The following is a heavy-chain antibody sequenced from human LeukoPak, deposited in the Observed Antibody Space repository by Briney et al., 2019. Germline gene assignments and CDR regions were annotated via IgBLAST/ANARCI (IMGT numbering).Heavy chain of an antibody. CDR2: ISGSGGSI. CDR3: AKGSTMVRGPWSY. Sequence: GGSLRLPCAASGFPFSSYAMSWVRPAQGKGLEWVSAISGSGGSIYYADSVKGRFTISRDNSKNTLYLPMNSLRAEDTAVYYCAKGSTMVRGPWSYWGQGTLVTVSS. J-gene: IGHJ4*02. D-gene: IGHD3-10*01. CDR1: GFPFSSYA. V-gene: IGHV3-23*01.